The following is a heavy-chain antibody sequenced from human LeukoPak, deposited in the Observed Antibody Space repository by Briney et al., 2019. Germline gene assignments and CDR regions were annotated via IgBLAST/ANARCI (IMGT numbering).Heavy chain of an antibody. J-gene: IGHJ4*02. CDR2: IIPIFGTA. D-gene: IGHD6-13*01. V-gene: IGHV1-69*13. CDR3: ASGPIAAAGPYDY. Sequence: SVKVSCKASGGTFSSYAISWVRQAPGQGLEWMGGIIPIFGTAIYAQKPQGRVTITADESTSTAYMELSSLRAEDTAVYYCASGPIAAAGPYDYWGQGTLVTVSS. CDR1: GGTFSSYA.